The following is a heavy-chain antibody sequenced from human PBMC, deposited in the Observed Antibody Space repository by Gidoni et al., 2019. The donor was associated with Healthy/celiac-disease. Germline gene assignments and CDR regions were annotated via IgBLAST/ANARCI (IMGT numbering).Heavy chain of an antibody. J-gene: IGHJ6*02. CDR1: GVTLRSNW. V-gene: IGHV3-7*01. CDR3: ASSGYSSSWYPSYYYYGMDV. CDR2: IKQDGSEK. Sequence: EVQLVESGGGLVQPGGALRRSWAASGVTLRSNWRSGVRQAPGKGLEWVANIKQDGSEKYYVDSVKGRFTISRDNAKNSLYLQMNSLRAEDTAVYYCASSGYSSSWYPSYYYYGMDVWGQGTTVTVSS. D-gene: IGHD6-13*01.